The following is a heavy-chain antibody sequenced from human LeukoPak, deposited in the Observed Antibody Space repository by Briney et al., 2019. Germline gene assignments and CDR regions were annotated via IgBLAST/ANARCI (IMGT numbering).Heavy chain of an antibody. CDR1: GFTFSSYS. CDR3: ARDWGIRYFDY. V-gene: IGHV3-48*01. D-gene: IGHD3-16*01. CDR2: ISSSSSTI. Sequence: GGSLRLSCAASGFTFSSYSMNWVRQAPGKGLEWVSYISSSSSTIYYADSVKGRFTISRDNAKNSLYLQMNSLRAEDTAVYYCARDWGIRYFDYWGQGTLVTVSS. J-gene: IGHJ4*02.